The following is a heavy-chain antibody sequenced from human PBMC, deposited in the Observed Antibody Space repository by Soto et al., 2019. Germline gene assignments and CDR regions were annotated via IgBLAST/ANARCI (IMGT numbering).Heavy chain of an antibody. J-gene: IGHJ4*02. CDR2: IGTAGDT. CDR1: GFTFSSYD. D-gene: IGHD6-13*01. Sequence: EVQLVESGGGLVQPGGSLRLSCAASGFTFSSYDMHWVRQATGKGLEWVSAIGTAGDTYYPGSVKGRFTISRENAKNSLYLQMNRLRAGDTAVYYCARGYNSCSWYGPQPINYDYWGQGTLVTVSS. V-gene: IGHV3-13*01. CDR3: ARGYNSCSWYGPQPINYDY.